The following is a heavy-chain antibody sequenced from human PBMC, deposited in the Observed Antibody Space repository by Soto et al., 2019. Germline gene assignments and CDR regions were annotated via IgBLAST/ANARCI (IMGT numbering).Heavy chain of an antibody. CDR2: ISYDGSNK. J-gene: IGHJ6*02. D-gene: IGHD2-8*01. V-gene: IGHV3-30-3*01. Sequence: QVQLVESGGGVVQPGRSLRLSCAASGFTFSSYAMHWVRQAPGKGLEWVAVISYDGSNKYYADSVKGRFTISRDNSNNTLYLQMNSLRAEDTAVYYCARVVADTSGVQYYYYGMDVWGQGPTVTVSS. CDR1: GFTFSSYA. CDR3: ARVVADTSGVQYYYYGMDV.